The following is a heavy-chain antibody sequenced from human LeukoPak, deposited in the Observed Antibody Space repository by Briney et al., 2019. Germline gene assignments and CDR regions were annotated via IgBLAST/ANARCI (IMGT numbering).Heavy chain of an antibody. Sequence: PGGSLRLSCAASGFTVSSNYMSWFRQAPGKGLEWVGFIRSKAYGGTTEYAASVKGRFTISRDDSKSIAYLQMNSLKTEDTAVYYCTRDFWSGFDYWGQGTLVTVSS. J-gene: IGHJ4*02. CDR2: IRSKAYGGTT. V-gene: IGHV3-49*03. CDR3: TRDFWSGFDY. D-gene: IGHD3-3*01. CDR1: GFTVSSNY.